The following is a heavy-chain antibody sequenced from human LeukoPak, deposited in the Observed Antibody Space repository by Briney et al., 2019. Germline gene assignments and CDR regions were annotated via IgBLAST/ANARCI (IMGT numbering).Heavy chain of an antibody. Sequence: SVKVSCKTSGYAFSSYDINWVRQAPGQGLEWMGWMNPNTGHTGSAEQFQGRVTMTRNTSISTAYMELSSLKSEDTATYYCARGRTDCNNGVCYLNYYSMDVWGKGTTVTVSS. J-gene: IGHJ6*04. V-gene: IGHV1-8*01. CDR2: MNPNTGHT. CDR3: ARGRTDCNNGVCYLNYYSMDV. CDR1: GYAFSSYD. D-gene: IGHD2-8*01.